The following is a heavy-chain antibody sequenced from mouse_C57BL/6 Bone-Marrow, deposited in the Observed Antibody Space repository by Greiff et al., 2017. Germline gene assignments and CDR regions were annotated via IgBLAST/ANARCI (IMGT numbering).Heavy chain of an antibody. CDR2: IHPNSGST. CDR1: GYTFTSYW. CDR3: ASYGSIWYFDV. J-gene: IGHJ1*03. D-gene: IGHD1-1*01. V-gene: IGHV1-64*01. Sequence: QVQLQQPGAELVKPGASVKLSCKASGYTFTSYWMHWVKQRPGQGLEWIGMIHPNSGSTNYNEKFKSKATLTVDKSSSTAYMQLSSLTSEDSAVYYSASYGSIWYFDVWGTRTTVTVSS.